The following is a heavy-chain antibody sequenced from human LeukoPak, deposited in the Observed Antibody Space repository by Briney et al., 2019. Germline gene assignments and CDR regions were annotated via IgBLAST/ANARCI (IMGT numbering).Heavy chain of an antibody. V-gene: IGHV3-33*01. Sequence: GGSLRLSCAASGFTFSSYGMHWVRQAPGKGLEGVAVIWYDGSNKYYAASVKGRFTISRDNSKNTLYLQMNSLRAEDTAVYYCARDPGDGYNLAFDYWGQGTLVTVSS. CDR3: ARDPGDGYNLAFDY. CDR1: GFTFSSYG. D-gene: IGHD5-24*01. J-gene: IGHJ4*02. CDR2: IWYDGSNK.